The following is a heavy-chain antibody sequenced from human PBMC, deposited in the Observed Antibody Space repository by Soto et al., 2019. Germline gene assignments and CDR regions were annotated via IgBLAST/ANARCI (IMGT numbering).Heavy chain of an antibody. D-gene: IGHD2-2*01. CDR3: AREYANSPEAFDF. Sequence: VSGHWICIQKPPGKGLEWIGYIYYTGSTNYNPSLKSRVTISLDTSRNQFSLKLSSVTAADTAVFYCAREYANSPEAFDFWGQGALVTVSS. V-gene: IGHV4-61*01. CDR1: VSGH. J-gene: IGHJ4*02. CDR2: IYYTGST.